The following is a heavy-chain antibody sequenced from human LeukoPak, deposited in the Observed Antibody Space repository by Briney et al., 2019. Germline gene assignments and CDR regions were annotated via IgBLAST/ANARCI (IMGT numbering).Heavy chain of an antibody. Sequence: GGSLRLSCAASGFTFDTYWMSWVRQAPGKGLEWVANIKKDGSEKYYVDSVKGRFTISRDNAKNSLYLQMNSLRAEDTALYYCAKGSGIYGSGSYYRLGYWGQGTLVTVSS. CDR3: AKGSGIYGSGSYYRLGY. J-gene: IGHJ4*02. D-gene: IGHD3-10*01. V-gene: IGHV3-7*03. CDR1: GFTFDTYW. CDR2: IKKDGSEK.